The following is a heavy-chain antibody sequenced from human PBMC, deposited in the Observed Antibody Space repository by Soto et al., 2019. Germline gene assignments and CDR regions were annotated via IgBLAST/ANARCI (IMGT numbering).Heavy chain of an antibody. CDR3: TTSRYFDWLLYENY. CDR1: GFTFSNAW. D-gene: IGHD3-9*01. J-gene: IGHJ4*02. CDR2: IKSKTDGGTT. Sequence: LRLSCAASGFTFSNAWMNWVRQAPGKGLEWVGRIKSKTDGGTTDYAAPVKGRFTISRDDSKNTLYLQMNSLKTEDTAVYYCTTSRYFDWLLYENYWGQGTLVTVSS. V-gene: IGHV3-15*07.